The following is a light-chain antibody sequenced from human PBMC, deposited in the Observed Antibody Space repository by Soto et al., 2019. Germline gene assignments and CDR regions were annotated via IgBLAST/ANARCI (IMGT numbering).Light chain of an antibody. Sequence: EIVLTQSPGTLSLSPGERATLSCRASQSVNSRLAWYQHKPGQAPRLLISGASSRATGIPDRFSGSGSATDFTLTISRLEPEDFAVYYCQQYDTFGQGTKLEIK. CDR2: GAS. CDR1: QSVNSR. CDR3: QQYDT. V-gene: IGKV3-20*01. J-gene: IGKJ2*01.